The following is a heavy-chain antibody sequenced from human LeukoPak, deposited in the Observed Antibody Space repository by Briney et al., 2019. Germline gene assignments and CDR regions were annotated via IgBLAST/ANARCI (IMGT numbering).Heavy chain of an antibody. J-gene: IGHJ6*02. V-gene: IGHV3-30-3*01. D-gene: IGHD3-10*02. CDR3: ARCSGYGMDV. CDR1: GFTFGSYA. CDR2: MSFDGTHI. Sequence: GALRLSWAAAGFTFGSYAMHWVRQASGKGVEWVAVMSFDGTHIYYADSVKGRFTISRDNSKNTLYLQMNSLRAEDTAVYYCARCSGYGMDVWGQGTTVTVS.